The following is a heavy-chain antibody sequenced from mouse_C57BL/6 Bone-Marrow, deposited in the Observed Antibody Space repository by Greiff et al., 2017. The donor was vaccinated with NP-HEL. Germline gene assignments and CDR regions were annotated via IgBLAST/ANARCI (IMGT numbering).Heavy chain of an antibody. V-gene: IGHV1-61*01. CDR2: IYPSDSET. CDR3: ASLTGFDY. J-gene: IGHJ2*01. Sequence: VKLQQPGAELVRPGSSVKLSCKASGYTFTSYWMDWVKQRPGQGLEWIGNIYPSDSETHYNQKFKDKATLTVDKSSSTAYMQLSSLTSEDSAVYYCASLTGFDYWGQGTTLTVSS. D-gene: IGHD4-1*01. CDR1: GYTFTSYW.